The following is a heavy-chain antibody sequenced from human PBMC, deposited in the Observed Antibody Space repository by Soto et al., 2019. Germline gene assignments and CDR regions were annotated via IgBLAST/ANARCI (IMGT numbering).Heavy chain of an antibody. Sequence: SETLSLTCTVSGGSINNYYWNWIRQPPGKGLEWIGNIYYSGSTNYNPSLKSRVTISIDTSKEEFSLNLNSVAAADTAVYYCARAPIAYTTSPPFDYWGQGTLVTVSS. CDR1: GGSINNYY. J-gene: IGHJ4*02. V-gene: IGHV4-59*01. D-gene: IGHD6-6*01. CDR3: ARAPIAYTTSPPFDY. CDR2: IYYSGST.